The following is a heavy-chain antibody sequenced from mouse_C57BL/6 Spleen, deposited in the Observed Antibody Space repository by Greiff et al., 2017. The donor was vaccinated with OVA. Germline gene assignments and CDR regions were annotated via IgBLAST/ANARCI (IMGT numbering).Heavy chain of an antibody. J-gene: IGHJ1*03. CDR2: ISSGGSYT. CDR1: GFTFSSYG. Sequence: EVQVVESGGDLVKPGGSLKLSCAASGFTFSSYGMSWVRQTPDKRLEWVATISSGGSYTYYPDSVKGRFTISRDNAKNTLYLQMSSLKSEDTAMYYCERHYYYGSLNWYFDVWGTGTTVTVSS. D-gene: IGHD1-1*01. CDR3: ERHYYYGSLNWYFDV. V-gene: IGHV5-6*01.